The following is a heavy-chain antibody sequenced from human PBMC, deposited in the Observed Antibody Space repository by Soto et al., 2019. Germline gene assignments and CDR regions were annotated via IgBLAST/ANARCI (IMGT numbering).Heavy chain of an antibody. J-gene: IGHJ3*01. CDR1: GFSLSSARVG. V-gene: IGHV2-5*02. D-gene: IGHD3-16*02. CDR2: IYWDDDK. CDR3: AHIMITFGGVIALDAFDF. Sequence: QITLKESGPALVNPTQTLTLTCTFSGFSLSSARVGVGWIRQPPGKALEVIAIIYWDDDKRYSPSLQSRLAITKDTSKNQVVLTMTNLDPVDTATYYCAHIMITFGGVIALDAFDFWGQGTMVTVSS.